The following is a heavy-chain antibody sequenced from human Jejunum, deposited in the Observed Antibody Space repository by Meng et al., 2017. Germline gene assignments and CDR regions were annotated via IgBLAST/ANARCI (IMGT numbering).Heavy chain of an antibody. CDR1: GFTFSDYL. J-gene: IGHJ4*01. Sequence: GGSLRLSCAASGFTFSDYLMHWARQAPGKGLEWVALIWFDGNDKNYADSVKCRFTISRDNSRKTLYLQMNSLRTEDTAVYYCTRDGSNYKDRFDYWGHGTLVTVSS. V-gene: IGHV3-33*08. D-gene: IGHD5-24*01. CDR3: TRDGSNYKDRFDY. CDR2: IWFDGNDK.